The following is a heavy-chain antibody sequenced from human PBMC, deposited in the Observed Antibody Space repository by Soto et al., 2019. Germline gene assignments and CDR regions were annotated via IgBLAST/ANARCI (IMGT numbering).Heavy chain of an antibody. D-gene: IGHD3-10*01. J-gene: IGHJ4*02. Sequence: SLRLSCAASGFTFDDYAMHWVRQAPGKGLEWVSGISWNSGSIGYADSVKGRFTISRDNAKNSLYLQMNSLRAEDTALYYCAKDPQPVYGSGSFLDYWGQGTLVTVSS. CDR1: GFTFDDYA. CDR3: AKDPQPVYGSGSFLDY. CDR2: ISWNSGSI. V-gene: IGHV3-9*01.